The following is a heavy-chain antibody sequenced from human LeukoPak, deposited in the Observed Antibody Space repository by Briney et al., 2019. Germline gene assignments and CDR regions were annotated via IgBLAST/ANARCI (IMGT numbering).Heavy chain of an antibody. Sequence: ASVKVSCKASGYTFTSYGISWVRQAPGQGLEWMGWISAYNGNTNYAQKLQGRVTMTTDTSTSTAYMELRRLRSDDTVVYYCARLTAGVVVAAHHVVEAKLYHYFDYWGQGTLVTVSS. J-gene: IGHJ4*02. CDR1: GYTFTSYG. CDR2: ISAYNGNT. D-gene: IGHD2-15*01. V-gene: IGHV1-18*01. CDR3: ARLTAGVVVAAHHVVEAKLYHYFDY.